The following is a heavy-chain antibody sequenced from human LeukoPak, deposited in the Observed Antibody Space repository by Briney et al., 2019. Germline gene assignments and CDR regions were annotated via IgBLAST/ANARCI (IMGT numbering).Heavy chain of an antibody. J-gene: IGHJ6*02. CDR1: GFIFTNYF. D-gene: IGHD2/OR15-2a*01. CDR3: ASGHLSNYYYYGMDV. CDR2: IYSGGST. Sequence: GGSLRLSCAASGFIFTNYFMSWVRQAPGKGLEWVSVIYSGGSTYYADSVKGRFTISRDNSKNTLYLQMNSLRAEDTAVYYCASGHLSNYYYYGMDVWGQGTTVTVSS. V-gene: IGHV3-53*01.